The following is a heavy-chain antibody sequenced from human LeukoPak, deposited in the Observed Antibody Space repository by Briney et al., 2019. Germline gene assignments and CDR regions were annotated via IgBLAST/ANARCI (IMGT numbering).Heavy chain of an antibody. D-gene: IGHD3-16*01. J-gene: IGHJ4*02. CDR3: ARVFGRQLPDY. Sequence: ASVKVSCKASGYTFTGYYMHWVRQAPGQGLEWMGWINPKNGGTNYVQKFQGRVTMTRDTSISTAYMELSSLRSDDTAFYYCARVFGRQLPDYWGQGTLVTVSS. CDR1: GYTFTGYY. CDR2: INPKNGGT. V-gene: IGHV1-2*02.